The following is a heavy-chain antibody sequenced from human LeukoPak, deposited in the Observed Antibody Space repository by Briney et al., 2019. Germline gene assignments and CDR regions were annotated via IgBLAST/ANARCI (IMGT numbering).Heavy chain of an antibody. CDR1: GVTFSSYS. CDR3: ARDTDRYSGSSSEGDP. Sequence: GGALRLSCAASGVTFSSYSMNWVRQAPGKGLEWVSSISSSSSYIYYADSVKGRFTISRDNAKNSLYLQMNSLRAEDTAVYYCARDTDRYSGSSSEGDPWGQGTLVTVSS. J-gene: IGHJ5*02. V-gene: IGHV3-21*01. D-gene: IGHD1-26*01. CDR2: ISSSSSYI.